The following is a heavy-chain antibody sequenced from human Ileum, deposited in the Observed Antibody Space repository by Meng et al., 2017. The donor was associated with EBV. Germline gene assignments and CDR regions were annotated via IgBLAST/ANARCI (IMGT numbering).Heavy chain of an antibody. CDR3: ARDPSNTSGRYAYFDY. D-gene: IGHD6-19*01. V-gene: IGHV1-18*01. J-gene: IGHJ4*02. CDR1: GYTFTSYG. CDR2: INCYNGDT. Sequence: QVQLVQSGAEVKKPGASVKVSCKASGYTFTSYGISWVRQAPGQGLEWMGWINCYNGDTNYAQKVQGRFTMTMDKSASTAYMDLRSLRSDDTAVYYCARDPSNTSGRYAYFDYWGQGTLVTVSS.